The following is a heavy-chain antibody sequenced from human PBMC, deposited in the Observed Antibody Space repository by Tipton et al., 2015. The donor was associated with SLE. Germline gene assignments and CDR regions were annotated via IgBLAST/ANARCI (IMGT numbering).Heavy chain of an antibody. J-gene: IGHJ6*02. V-gene: IGHV4-59*11. CDR1: GGFISRLH. CDR3: ARDDPRYYYGMDV. Sequence: TLSLTCTVSGGFISRLHWSWIRHPPGQGLAWIGYIYYSGSTNHNPSLKSRVPISVETSKNQFSLKLSSVTAADTAVYYCARDDPRYYYGMDVWGQGTTVTVSS. CDR2: IYYSGST.